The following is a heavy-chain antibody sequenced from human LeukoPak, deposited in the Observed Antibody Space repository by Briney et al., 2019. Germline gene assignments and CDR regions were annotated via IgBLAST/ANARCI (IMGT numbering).Heavy chain of an antibody. CDR1: GFTFSSYW. D-gene: IGHD2-21*02. V-gene: IGHV3-74*01. Sequence: LPGGSLRLSCAASGFTFSSYWMDWVRQAPGKGVVRVSGFNSDGRMTRYAESVKGRFTISRDNAKNTLDLQMNSLRAEDTSVYYCARVGSTDSPYAFDIWGQGTMVTVSS. J-gene: IGHJ3*02. CDR2: FNSDGRMT. CDR3: ARVGSTDSPYAFDI.